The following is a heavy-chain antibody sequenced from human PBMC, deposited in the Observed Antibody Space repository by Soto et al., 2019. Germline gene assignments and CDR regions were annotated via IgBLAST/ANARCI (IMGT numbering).Heavy chain of an antibody. CDR3: FRGSYYGGPWGGDY. D-gene: IGHD3-22*01. J-gene: IGHJ4*02. CDR2: INSDGSIT. CDR1: GFTFSSYS. Sequence: PGGSLRLSCAASGFTFSSYSMHWVRQAPGKGLVWVSHINSDGSITSYADSVKGRFTIFRDNAKNTLYLQMNSLRAEDTAVYYCFRGSYYGGPWGGDYWGQGSLVTVSS. V-gene: IGHV3-74*01.